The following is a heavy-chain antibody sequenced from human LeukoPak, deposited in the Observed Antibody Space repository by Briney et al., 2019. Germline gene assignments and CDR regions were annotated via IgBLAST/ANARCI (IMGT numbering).Heavy chain of an antibody. D-gene: IGHD4-4*01. V-gene: IGHV1-18*01. CDR1: GYTFTSYG. CDR2: ISAYNGNT. Sequence: ASVKVSCKASGYTFTSYGISWVRQAPGQGLEWMGWISAYNGNTNYAQKLQGRVTMTTDTSTSTAYMELRSLRSDDTAVYYCAGVKHYSNYGGRRDWFDPWGQGTLVTVSS. CDR3: AGVKHYSNYGGRRDWFDP. J-gene: IGHJ5*02.